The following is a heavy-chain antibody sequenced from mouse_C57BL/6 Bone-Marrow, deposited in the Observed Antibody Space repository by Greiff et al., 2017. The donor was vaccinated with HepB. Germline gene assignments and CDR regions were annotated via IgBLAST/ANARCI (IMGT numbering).Heavy chain of an antibody. D-gene: IGHD1-1*01. V-gene: IGHV1-81*01. CDR2: IYPRSGNT. CDR3: AREVRYYYGSSFAY. Sequence: LVESGAELARPGASVKLSCKASGYTFTSYGISWVKQRTGQGLEWIGEIYPRSGNTYYNEKFKGKATLTADKSSSTAYMELRSLTSEDSAVYFCAREVRYYYGSSFAYWGQGTLVTVSA. J-gene: IGHJ3*01. CDR1: GYTFTSYG.